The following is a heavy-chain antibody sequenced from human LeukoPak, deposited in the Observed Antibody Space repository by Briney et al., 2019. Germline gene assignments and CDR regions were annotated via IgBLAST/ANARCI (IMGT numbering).Heavy chain of an antibody. J-gene: IGHJ5*02. CDR3: ARRSWQLGLDP. CDR2: IYTSGST. D-gene: IGHD6-6*01. CDR1: AASISSNY. Sequence: SETLSLTCTVSAASISSNYWSWVRQPPGKGLEWIGYIYTSGSTNYNPSLKSRVTISVDTSKNQCSLKLSSVTAADTAVYYCARRSWQLGLDPWGQGTLVTVSS. V-gene: IGHV4-4*08.